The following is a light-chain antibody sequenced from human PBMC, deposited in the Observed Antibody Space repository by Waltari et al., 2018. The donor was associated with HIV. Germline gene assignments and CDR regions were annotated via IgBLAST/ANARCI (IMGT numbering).Light chain of an antibody. V-gene: IGLV1-47*01. CDR3: AAWDDSLSGSWV. CDR1: SSNIGSNY. J-gene: IGLJ3*02. Sequence: QSVLTQPPSASGTPGQRVTISCSGSSSNIGSNYVYWYQQLPGTTPKLLIYRNNPRPSRVPDRFSGSKSGTSASLAISGLRSEDEADYYCAAWDDSLSGSWVFGGGTKLTVL. CDR2: RNN.